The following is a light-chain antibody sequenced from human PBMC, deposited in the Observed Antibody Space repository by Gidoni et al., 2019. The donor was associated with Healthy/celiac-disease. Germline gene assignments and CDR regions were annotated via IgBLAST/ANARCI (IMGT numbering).Light chain of an antibody. CDR2: AAS. V-gene: IGKV1-39*01. J-gene: IGKJ3*01. CDR3: QQSYSTPLFT. CDR1: QRISSY. Sequence: SQMTQSPSSLSASVEDRVTITCRASQRISSYLNWYHQKPGKAPKLLIYAASSLQSGVPSRCIGSGSSTDFTLTTSSLQPEDFSTYYCQQSYSTPLFTFGPXTKVDIK.